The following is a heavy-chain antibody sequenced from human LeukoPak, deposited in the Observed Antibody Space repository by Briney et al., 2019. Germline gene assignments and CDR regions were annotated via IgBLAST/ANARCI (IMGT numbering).Heavy chain of an antibody. CDR3: ARDRVTNFDY. Sequence: GSLRLSCAASGFTFSDYYMSWIRQAPGEGLEWVSYISNSGTSIKYADSVKGRFTISRDNAKNSVYLQMNSLRAEDTAVYYCARDRVTNFDYWGQGTLVTVSS. CDR1: GFTFSDYY. D-gene: IGHD3-10*01. J-gene: IGHJ4*02. CDR2: ISNSGTSI. V-gene: IGHV3-11*04.